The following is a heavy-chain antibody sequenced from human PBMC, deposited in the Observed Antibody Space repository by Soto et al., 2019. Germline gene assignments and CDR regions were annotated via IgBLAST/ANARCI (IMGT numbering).Heavy chain of an antibody. CDR2: INHSGST. Sequence: SETLSLTCAVYGGSFSGYYWSWIRQPPGKGLEWIGEINHSGSTNYNPSLKSRVTISVDTSKNQFSLKLSSVTAADTAVYYCATSYYYGSGSYYLNWFDPWGQGTLVTVSS. V-gene: IGHV4-34*01. CDR3: ATSYYYGSGSYYLNWFDP. D-gene: IGHD3-10*01. J-gene: IGHJ5*02. CDR1: GGSFSGYY.